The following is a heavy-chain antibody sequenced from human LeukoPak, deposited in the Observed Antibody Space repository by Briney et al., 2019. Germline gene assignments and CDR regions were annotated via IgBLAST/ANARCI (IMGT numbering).Heavy chain of an antibody. CDR1: GGSISSSNW. Sequence: SETLSLTCAVSGGSISSSNWWSWVRQPPGKGLEWIGEIYHSGSTNYNPSLKSRVTISVDKSKNQFSLKLSSVTAADTAVYYCARATAPPIPAAIDYWGQGTLVTVSS. D-gene: IGHD2-2*02. J-gene: IGHJ4*02. CDR3: ARATAPPIPAAIDY. V-gene: IGHV4-4*02. CDR2: IYHSGST.